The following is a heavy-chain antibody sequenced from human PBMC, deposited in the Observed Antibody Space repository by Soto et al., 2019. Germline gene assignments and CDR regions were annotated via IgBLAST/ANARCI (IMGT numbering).Heavy chain of an antibody. CDR2: IIPIFGTA. Sequence: SVKVSCKASGGTFSSYAISWVRQAPGQGLEWMGGIIPIFGTANYAQKFQGRVTITADESTSTAYMELSSLRSEDTAVYYCARTMVRGVTFYYGMDVWGQGTTVTVSS. D-gene: IGHD3-10*01. J-gene: IGHJ6*02. CDR3: ARTMVRGVTFYYGMDV. CDR1: GGTFSSYA. V-gene: IGHV1-69*13.